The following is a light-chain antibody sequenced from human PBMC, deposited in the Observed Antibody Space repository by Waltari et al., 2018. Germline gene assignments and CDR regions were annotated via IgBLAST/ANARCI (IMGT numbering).Light chain of an antibody. J-gene: IGKJ1*01. Sequence: DIVMTQSPLSLPVSPGEPASISCRSSQSLLHSSGYTFLDWYVQKPGQAPQLLIYLVSDRASGVPDRVSGSGSGTDFTLKISRVEAEDVGLYYCMQARQTPWTFGQGTKVEIK. CDR3: MQARQTPWT. CDR2: LVS. V-gene: IGKV2-28*01. CDR1: QSLLHSSGYTF.